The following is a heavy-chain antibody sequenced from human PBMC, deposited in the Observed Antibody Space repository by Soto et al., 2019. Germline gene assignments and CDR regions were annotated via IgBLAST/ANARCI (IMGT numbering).Heavy chain of an antibody. CDR2: IKSKAHGETA. Sequence: EAQLVESGEGLVEPGGSLRVSCAASGFSFSDAWMIWVRQAPGKGLEWVGRIKSKAHGETADYAAPVKGRFTISRDDSKNTVYLQMNSLKIEDTAVYYCTTGVDGYNPFDYWGQGTLVTVSS. CDR1: GFSFSDAW. CDR3: TTGVDGYNPFDY. D-gene: IGHD5-12*01. J-gene: IGHJ4*02. V-gene: IGHV3-15*07.